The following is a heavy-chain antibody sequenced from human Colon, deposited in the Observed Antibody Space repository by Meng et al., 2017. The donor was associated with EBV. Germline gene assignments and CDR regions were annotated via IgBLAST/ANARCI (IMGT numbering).Heavy chain of an antibody. D-gene: IGHD3-9*01. CDR1: GGSFSGSV. Sequence: VLLKQLGAGLCRPSETLSLTCTVNGGSFSGSVWSWVRQPPGKGMEWIGEVSHPGSANYNPSRKSRVTISVDASENQFSLRLPSVTAADSAVYYCATVPTTGYKDHWGQGTLVTVSS. CDR3: ATVPTTGYKDH. V-gene: IGHV4-34*01. J-gene: IGHJ4*02. CDR2: VSHPGSA.